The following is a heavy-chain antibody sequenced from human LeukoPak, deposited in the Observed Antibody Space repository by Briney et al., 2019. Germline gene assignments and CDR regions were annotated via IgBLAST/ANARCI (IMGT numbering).Heavy chain of an antibody. J-gene: IGHJ5*02. CDR3: ARDLGQYYDTSDNWFDP. V-gene: IGHV3-11*04. CDR2: FYCSGSTI. CDR1: GFIFSDYH. D-gene: IGHD3-22*01. Sequence: GGSLRLSCAVSGFIFSDYHMRWMRQARGKGGEWLSYFYCSGSTIYYADSVKGRFTISRDNAKNSLYLQMNSLRAEDTAVYYCARDLGQYYDTSDNWFDPWGQGTLVTVSS.